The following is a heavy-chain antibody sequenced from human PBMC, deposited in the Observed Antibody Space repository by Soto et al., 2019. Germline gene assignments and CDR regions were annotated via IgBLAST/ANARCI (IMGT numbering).Heavy chain of an antibody. CDR1: GGSFSGYY. Sequence: SETLSLTCAVYGGSFSGYYWTWIRQPPGTGLEWIGEINHSGSTNYNPSLKSRVTISVDTSKNQFSLKLTSVTAADTAVYYCARDKIIGLFDYWGQGTLVTLSS. D-gene: IGHD2-15*01. V-gene: IGHV4-34*01. CDR2: INHSGST. J-gene: IGHJ4*02. CDR3: ARDKIIGLFDY.